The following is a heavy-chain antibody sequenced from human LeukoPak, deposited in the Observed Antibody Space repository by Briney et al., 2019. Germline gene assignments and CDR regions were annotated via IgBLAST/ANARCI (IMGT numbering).Heavy chain of an antibody. V-gene: IGHV4-39*07. Sequence: SETLSLTCTVSGGSISSSSYYWGWIRQPPGKGLEWIGEINHSGSTNYNPSLKSRVTIAVDTSKNQFSLKLSCVTGADAAVYYRARLVSSSGWFGPWGQGTLVTVSS. CDR3: ARLVSSSGWFGP. CDR2: INHSGST. J-gene: IGHJ5*02. D-gene: IGHD6-6*01. CDR1: GGSISSSSYY.